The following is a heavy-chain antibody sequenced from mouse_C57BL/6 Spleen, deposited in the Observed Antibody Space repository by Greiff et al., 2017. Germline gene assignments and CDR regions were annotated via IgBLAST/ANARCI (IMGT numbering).Heavy chain of an antibody. CDR3: ARNYYDYDWFAY. Sequence: VQRHQPGAELVKPGASVKLSCKASGYTFTRYWRHGVKMRPGQGLEGIGMIPPNRGSTNYNEKFKRKATLTVDKSASTAYMQLSSLTSEDSAVYYCARNYYDYDWFAYWGQGTLVTVSA. CDR2: IPPNRGST. CDR1: GYTFTRYW. J-gene: IGHJ3*01. D-gene: IGHD2-4*01. V-gene: IGHV1-64*01.